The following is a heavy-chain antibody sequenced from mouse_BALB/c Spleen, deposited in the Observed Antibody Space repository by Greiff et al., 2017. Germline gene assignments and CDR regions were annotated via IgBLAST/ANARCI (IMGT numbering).Heavy chain of an antibody. CDR3: TRLGDLYYGNYVRYFDV. J-gene: IGHJ1*01. CDR1: GYSFTSYW. D-gene: IGHD2-1*01. Sequence: EVQLQESGTVLARPGASVKMSCKASGYSFTSYWMHWVKQRPGQGLEWIGAIYPGNSDTSYNQKFKGKAKLTAVTSASTAYMELSSLTNEDSAVYYCTRLGDLYYGNYVRYFDVWGAGTTVTVSS. V-gene: IGHV1-5*01. CDR2: IYPGNSDT.